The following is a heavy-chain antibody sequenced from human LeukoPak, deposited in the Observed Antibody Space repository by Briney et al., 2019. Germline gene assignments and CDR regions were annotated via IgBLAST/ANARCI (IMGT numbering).Heavy chain of an antibody. J-gene: IGHJ4*01. CDR3: ARDTALIITPGGSDY. V-gene: IGHV1-18*01. D-gene: IGHD2-8*02. CDR1: GYTFASYG. CDR2: ISAYNGDT. Sequence: APVKVSCKASGYTFASYGISWVRQAPGQGLEWVGWISAYNGDTRYAQHLQGRVTLTTDTSTGTAYMELRSLTSDDTALYYCARDTALIITPGGSDYWGRGTLITVSS.